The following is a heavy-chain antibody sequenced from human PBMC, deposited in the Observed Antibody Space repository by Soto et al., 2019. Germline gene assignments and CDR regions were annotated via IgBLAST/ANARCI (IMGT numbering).Heavy chain of an antibody. CDR3: AREIVVVISYYYYMDV. J-gene: IGHJ6*03. CDR1: GFTFSSYW. V-gene: IGHV3-7*03. D-gene: IGHD3-22*01. Sequence: GGSLRLSCAASGFTFSSYWMSWVRQAPGKGLEGVANIKQDGSEKYYVDSVKGRFTISRDNAKNSLYLQMNSLRAEDTAVYYCAREIVVVISYYYYMDVWGKGTTVTVSS. CDR2: IKQDGSEK.